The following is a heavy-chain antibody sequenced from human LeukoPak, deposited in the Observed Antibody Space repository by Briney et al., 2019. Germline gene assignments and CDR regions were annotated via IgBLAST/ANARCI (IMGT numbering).Heavy chain of an antibody. Sequence: GGSLRLSCAASGFTFSDYYMSWIRQAPGKGLEWVSYISSSSSYTNYADSVKGRFTISRDNAKNSLYLQMNSLRAEDTAVYYCARSGPYDILTGYFKTLFDYWGQGTLVTVSS. CDR2: ISSSSSYT. D-gene: IGHD3-9*01. CDR1: GFTFSDYY. V-gene: IGHV3-11*03. CDR3: ARSGPYDILTGYFKTLFDY. J-gene: IGHJ4*02.